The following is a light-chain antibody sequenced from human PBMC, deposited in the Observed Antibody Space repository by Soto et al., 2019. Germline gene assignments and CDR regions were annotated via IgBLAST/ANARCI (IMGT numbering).Light chain of an antibody. Sequence: VLTQPPSVSGAPGQRVTISCTGSSSNIGAGYDVHWYQQLPGTAPKLLIYGNSNRPSGVPDRFSGSKSGTSASLAITGLQAEDEADYYCQSYDSSFEVFGTGTKVTVL. CDR3: QSYDSSFEV. V-gene: IGLV1-40*01. CDR1: SSNIGAGYD. J-gene: IGLJ1*01. CDR2: GNS.